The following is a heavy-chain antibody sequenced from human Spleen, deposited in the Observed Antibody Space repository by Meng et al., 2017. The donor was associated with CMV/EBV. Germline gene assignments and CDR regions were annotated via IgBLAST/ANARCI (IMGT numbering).Heavy chain of an antibody. V-gene: IGHV4-59*01. CDR3: ARGGPDCSSTSCYPYYYYGMDV. Sequence: SETLSLTCTVSGGSISSYYWSWIRQPPGKGLEWIGYIYYSGSTNYNPSLKSRVTISVDTSKNQFSLKLSSVTAADTAVYYCARGGPDCSSTSCYPYYYYGMDVWGQETTVTVSS. CDR1: GGSISSYY. J-gene: IGHJ6*02. D-gene: IGHD2-2*01. CDR2: IYYSGST.